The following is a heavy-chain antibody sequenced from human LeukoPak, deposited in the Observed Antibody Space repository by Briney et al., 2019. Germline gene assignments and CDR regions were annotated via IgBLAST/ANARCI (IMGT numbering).Heavy chain of an antibody. J-gene: IGHJ4*02. V-gene: IGHV3-15*01. CDR1: GFTLSSAW. D-gene: IGHD6-19*01. CDR2: IKTKTDGGTL. Sequence: GGSLRLFCVASGFTLSSAWMSWVRQAPGKGLEWVGRIKTKTDGGTLDYAAPVKGRFTISRDYSRNTLYLQMNSLKTEDTAVYYSTTYRVGEQWMIPNYWGQGTLVTVSS. CDR3: TTYRVGEQWMIPNY.